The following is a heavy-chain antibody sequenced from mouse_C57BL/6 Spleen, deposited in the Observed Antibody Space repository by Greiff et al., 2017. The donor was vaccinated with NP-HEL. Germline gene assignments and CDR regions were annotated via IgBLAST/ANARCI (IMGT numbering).Heavy chain of an antibody. CDR2: IYPGDGDT. Sequence: VMLQQSGPELVKPGASVKISCKASGYAFSSSWMNWVKQRPGKGLEWIGRIYPGDGDTNYNGKFKGKATLTADKSSSTAYMQLSSLTSEDSAVYFCARSFYGNYVDYWGQGTTLTVSS. J-gene: IGHJ2*01. D-gene: IGHD2-10*01. CDR3: ARSFYGNYVDY. V-gene: IGHV1-82*01. CDR1: GYAFSSSW.